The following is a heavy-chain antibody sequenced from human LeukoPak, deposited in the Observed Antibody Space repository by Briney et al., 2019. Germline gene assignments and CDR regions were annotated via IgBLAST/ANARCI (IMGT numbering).Heavy chain of an antibody. CDR2: IFFTGNT. Sequence: KPSETLSLTCTVSGGSISSYYWSWIRQPPGEALQWIGYIFFTGNTNYNPSLKSRVTISVDTSKNQFSLKLSSVTAADTAVYYCARQSQSYSDILTGFVEGLDYWGQGTLVTVSS. V-gene: IGHV4-59*08. CDR1: GGSISSYY. D-gene: IGHD3-9*01. CDR3: ARQSQSYSDILTGFVEGLDY. J-gene: IGHJ4*02.